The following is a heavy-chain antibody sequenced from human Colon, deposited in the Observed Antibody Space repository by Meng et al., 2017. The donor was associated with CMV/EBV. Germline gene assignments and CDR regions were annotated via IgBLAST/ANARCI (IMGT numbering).Heavy chain of an antibody. D-gene: IGHD3-3*01. CDR2: SSWNSRSI. V-gene: IGHV3-9*01. Sequence: SCAASGFTFGDYAMHWFRQPPGKGLEWVSSSSWNSRSIGYADSVKGRFTISRDNAKKSLYLQMNSLRTEDTALYYCAKDIDPTYYDFWSGWGVDYWGQGTLVTVSS. J-gene: IGHJ4*02. CDR3: AKDIDPTYYDFWSGWGVDY. CDR1: GFTFGDYA.